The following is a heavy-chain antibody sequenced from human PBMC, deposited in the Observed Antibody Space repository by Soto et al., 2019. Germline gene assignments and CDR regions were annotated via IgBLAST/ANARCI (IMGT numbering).Heavy chain of an antibody. Sequence: EVQLVESGGGLVKPGGSLRLSCAASGFTFSSYSMNWVRQAPGKGLEWVSSISSSSSYIYYADSVKGRFTISRDNAKNLLYLQMNSLRAEDTAVYYCARAYGSGAENGMDVWGQGTTVTVSS. J-gene: IGHJ6*02. CDR2: ISSSSSYI. V-gene: IGHV3-21*01. CDR3: ARAYGSGAENGMDV. CDR1: GFTFSSYS. D-gene: IGHD3-10*01.